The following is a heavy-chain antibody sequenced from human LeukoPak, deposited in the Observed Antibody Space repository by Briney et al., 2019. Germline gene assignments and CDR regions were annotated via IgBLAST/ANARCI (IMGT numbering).Heavy chain of an antibody. CDR1: GYTFTSYY. J-gene: IGHJ5*02. CDR2: INPSGGST. D-gene: IGHD6-13*01. V-gene: IGHV1-46*01. CDR3: ARRPQQLRGWFDP. Sequence: GASVKVSCRASGYTFTSYYMHWVRQAPGQGLEWMGIINPSGGSTSYAQKFQGRVTMTRDTSTSTVYMELSSLRSEDTAVYYCARRPQQLRGWFDPWGQGTLVTVSS.